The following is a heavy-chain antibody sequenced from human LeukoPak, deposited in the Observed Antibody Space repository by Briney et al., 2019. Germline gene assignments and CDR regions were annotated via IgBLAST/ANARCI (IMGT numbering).Heavy chain of an antibody. Sequence: SETLSLTCAVYGGSFSGYYWSWIRQPPGKGLEWIGEINHSGSTNYNPSLKSRVTISVDTSKNQFSLKLSSVTAADTAVYYCARPLVRGVIRYANTDYWGQGALVTVSS. CDR1: GGSFSGYY. J-gene: IGHJ4*02. V-gene: IGHV4-34*01. D-gene: IGHD3-10*01. CDR3: ARPLVRGVIRYANTDY. CDR2: INHSGST.